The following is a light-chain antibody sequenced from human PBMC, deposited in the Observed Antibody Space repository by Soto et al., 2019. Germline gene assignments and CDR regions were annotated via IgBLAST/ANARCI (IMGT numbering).Light chain of an antibody. V-gene: IGKV4-1*01. J-gene: IGKJ1*01. CDR3: QQYNSYPWT. CDR1: QSVLDTSNNQNF. Sequence: DIEMTQSPDSLAVSLGERATINCRSSQSVLDTSNNQNFLAWYQQKPGRAPQLLIYKASSLQSGVPSTFSGSGSGTEFTLTISSLQPDDFATYYCQQYNSYPWTFGQGTKVEIK. CDR2: KAS.